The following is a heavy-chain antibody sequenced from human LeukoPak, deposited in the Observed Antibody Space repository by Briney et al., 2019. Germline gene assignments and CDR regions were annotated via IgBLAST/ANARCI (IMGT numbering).Heavy chain of an antibody. CDR1: GFTFSSYA. CDR3: ARPGRDLVWFGELLL. V-gene: IGHV3-21*01. CDR2: ISGSAIDT. Sequence: PGGSLRLSCAASGFTFSSYAMTWVRQAPGKGLEWVSSISGSAIDTNYADSVKGRFTISRDNAKNSLYLQMNSLRAEDTAVYYCARPGRDLVWFGELLLWGQGTLVTVSS. J-gene: IGHJ4*02. D-gene: IGHD3-10*01.